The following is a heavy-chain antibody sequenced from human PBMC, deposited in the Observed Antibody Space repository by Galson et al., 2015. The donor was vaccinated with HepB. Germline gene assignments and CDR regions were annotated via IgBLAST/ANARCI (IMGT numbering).Heavy chain of an antibody. J-gene: IGHJ4*02. CDR2: IYYSGGT. CDR1: GGSISSYY. Sequence: SETLSLTCTVSGGSISSYYWSWIRQPPGKGLEWIGYIYYSGGTNYNPSLKSRVTISVDTSKNQFSLKLSSVTAADTAVYYCARALATYYYDSGVYYFDYWGQGTLVTVSS. CDR3: ARALATYYYDSGVYYFDY. D-gene: IGHD3-22*01. V-gene: IGHV4-59*01.